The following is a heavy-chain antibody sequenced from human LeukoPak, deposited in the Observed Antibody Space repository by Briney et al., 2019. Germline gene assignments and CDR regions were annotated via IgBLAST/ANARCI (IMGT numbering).Heavy chain of an antibody. CDR3: ARVAPDDYGDYGPHWYFDL. CDR2: IYYSGST. J-gene: IGHJ2*01. Sequence: SETLSLTCAVYGGSFSGYYWSWIRQPPGKGLEWIGYIYYSGSTNYNPSLKSRVTISVDTSKNQFSLKLSSVTAADTAVYYCARVAPDDYGDYGPHWYFDLWGRGTLVTVSS. D-gene: IGHD4-17*01. V-gene: IGHV4-59*01. CDR1: GGSFSGYY.